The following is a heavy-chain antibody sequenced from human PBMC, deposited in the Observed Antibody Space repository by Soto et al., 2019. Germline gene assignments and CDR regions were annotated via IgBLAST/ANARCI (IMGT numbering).Heavy chain of an antibody. D-gene: IGHD3-10*01. J-gene: IGHJ6*02. V-gene: IGHV3-48*02. CDR1: GFTFSSYS. Sequence: GGSLRLSCAASGFTFSSYSMNWVRQAPGKGLEWVSYISSSSTIYYADSVKGRFTISRDNAKNSLYLQMNSLRDEDTAVYYCARDPVTMVRGVRYYGMDVWGQGTTVTVSS. CDR3: ARDPVTMVRGVRYYGMDV. CDR2: ISSSSTI.